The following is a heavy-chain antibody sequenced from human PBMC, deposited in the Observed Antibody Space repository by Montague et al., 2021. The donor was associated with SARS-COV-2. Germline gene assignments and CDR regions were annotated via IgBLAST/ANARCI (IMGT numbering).Heavy chain of an antibody. V-gene: IGHV4-59*08. CDR2: INYSGTT. D-gene: IGHD3-9*01. CDR3: ARTTYFDLASIYYYVMDV. Sequence: SETLSLTCTVSGGSINNYYWRWIRQPPGRGLEWIGFINYSGTTQYTPSLKSRATMSIDTSKNQFSLRLNSVTAADTAVYFCARTTYFDLASIYYYVMDVWGQGTTVTVTS. CDR1: GGSINNYY. J-gene: IGHJ6*02.